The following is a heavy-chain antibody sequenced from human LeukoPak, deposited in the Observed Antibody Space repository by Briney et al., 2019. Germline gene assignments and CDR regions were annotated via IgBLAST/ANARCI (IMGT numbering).Heavy chain of an antibody. V-gene: IGHV4-34*01. D-gene: IGHD3-22*01. CDR1: GGSFSGYY. CDR2: INHSGST. J-gene: IGHJ1*01. CDR3: ARAGDSSGYYHEYFQH. Sequence: SETLSLTCAVYGGSFSGYYWSWIRQPPGKGLEWIGEINHSGSTNYNPSLKSRVTISVDTSKNQFSLKLSSVTAADTAVYYCARAGDSSGYYHEYFQHWGRGTLVTVS.